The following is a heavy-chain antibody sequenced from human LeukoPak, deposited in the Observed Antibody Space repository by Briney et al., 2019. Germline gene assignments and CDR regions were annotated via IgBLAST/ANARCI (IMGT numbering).Heavy chain of an antibody. CDR1: GFTFSSYG. D-gene: IGHD5-12*01. Sequence: GVSLRLSCAASGFTFSSYGMHWVRQAPGKGLEWVAFIRYDGSNKYYADSVKGRFTISRDNSKNTLYLQMNSLRAEDTAVYYCAILLSGYQLYAFDIWGQGTMVTVSS. V-gene: IGHV3-30*02. J-gene: IGHJ3*02. CDR2: IRYDGSNK. CDR3: AILLSGYQLYAFDI.